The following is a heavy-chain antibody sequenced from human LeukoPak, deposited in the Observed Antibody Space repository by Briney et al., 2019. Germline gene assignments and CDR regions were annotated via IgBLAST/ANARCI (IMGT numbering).Heavy chain of an antibody. Sequence: PGGSLRLSCAASGFTFSSYWMSWVRQAPGKGLEWVSSISSSSSYIYYADSVKGRFTISRDNAKNSLYLQMNSLRAEDTAVYYCAREHIIGWFDPWGQGTLVTVSS. J-gene: IGHJ5*02. D-gene: IGHD3-3*01. CDR2: ISSSSSYI. V-gene: IGHV3-21*01. CDR1: GFTFSSYW. CDR3: AREHIIGWFDP.